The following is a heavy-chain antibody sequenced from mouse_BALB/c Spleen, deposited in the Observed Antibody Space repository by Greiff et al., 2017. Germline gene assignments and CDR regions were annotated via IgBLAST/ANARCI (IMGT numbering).Heavy chain of an antibody. Sequence: EVKVVESGGDLVKPGGSLKLSCAASGFTFSSYGMSWVRQTPDKRLEWVATISSGGSYTYYPDSVKGRFTISRDNAKNTLYLQMSSLKSEDTAMYYCARQGKLKGAMDYWGQGTSVTVSS. J-gene: IGHJ4*01. CDR3: ARQGKLKGAMDY. CDR1: GFTFSSYG. CDR2: ISSGGSYT. V-gene: IGHV5-6*01. D-gene: IGHD1-3*01.